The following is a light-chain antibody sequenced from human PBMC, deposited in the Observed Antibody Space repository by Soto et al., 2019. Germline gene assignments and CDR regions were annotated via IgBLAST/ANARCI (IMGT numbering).Light chain of an antibody. Sequence: EIVLTQSPGTLSLSPGERATLSCRASQSVSTSYLAWYQQKPGQAPRLLIYGASSMATGIPDRFSGSGSGTDFTLNISRLEPEDFAVYYCQQYGSSPPAWTFGQGTKVEIK. CDR3: QQYGSSPPAWT. CDR1: QSVSTSY. V-gene: IGKV3-20*01. J-gene: IGKJ1*01. CDR2: GAS.